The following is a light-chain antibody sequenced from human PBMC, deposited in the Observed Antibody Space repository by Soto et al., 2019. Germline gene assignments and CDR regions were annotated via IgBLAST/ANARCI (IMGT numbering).Light chain of an antibody. J-gene: IGKJ5*01. CDR1: QSVSSSY. V-gene: IGKV3-11*01. CDR3: QQRSNWLT. CDR2: DAS. Sequence: IVFTRSPTTLSLSPGERATLYCRASQSVSSSYLAWYQQRPGQAPRLLIYDASNRATGIPARFSGSGSGTDFTLTISSLEPEDFAVYYCQQRSNWLTFGQGTRLQIK.